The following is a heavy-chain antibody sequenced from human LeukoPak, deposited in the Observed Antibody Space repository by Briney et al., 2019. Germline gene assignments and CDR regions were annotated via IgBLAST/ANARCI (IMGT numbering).Heavy chain of an antibody. CDR3: ARGVIKYYGSGSIFDY. V-gene: IGHV4-59*12. CDR2: IYYSGST. Sequence: SETLSLTCTVSGGSISSYYWSWIRQPPGKGLEWIGYIYYSGSTNYNPSLRSRVTISVDTSKNQFSLKLSSVTAADTAVYYCARGVIKYYGSGSIFDYWGQGTLVTVSS. CDR1: GGSISSYY. D-gene: IGHD3-10*01. J-gene: IGHJ4*02.